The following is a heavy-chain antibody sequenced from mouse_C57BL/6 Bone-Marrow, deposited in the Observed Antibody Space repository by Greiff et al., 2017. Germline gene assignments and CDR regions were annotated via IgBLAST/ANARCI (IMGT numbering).Heavy chain of an antibody. Sequence: EVHLVESGGDLVKPGGSLKLSCAASGFTFSSYGMSWVRQTPDKRLEWVATISSGGSYTYYPDSVKGRFTISRDNAKNTLYLQMSSLKSEDTAMYYCARHGSYWGQGTTLTVSS. CDR2: ISSGGSYT. D-gene: IGHD4-1*01. V-gene: IGHV5-6*01. CDR3: ARHGSY. CDR1: GFTFSSYG. J-gene: IGHJ2*01.